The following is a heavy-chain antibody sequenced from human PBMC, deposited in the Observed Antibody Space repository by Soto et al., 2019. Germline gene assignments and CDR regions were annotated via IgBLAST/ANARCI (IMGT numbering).Heavy chain of an antibody. Sequence: QVQLVESGGGVVQPGRSLRLSCAASGFTFSSYGMHWVRQAPGKGLEWVAVISYGGSNKYYADSVKGRFTISRDNSKNTLFLQMNSLRAKETAVYYCAKDAPLRIHSYGMDVWGQGTTVTVSS. CDR1: GFTFSSYG. D-gene: IGHD4-17*01. V-gene: IGHV3-30*18. CDR3: AKDAPLRIHSYGMDV. J-gene: IGHJ6*02. CDR2: ISYGGSNK.